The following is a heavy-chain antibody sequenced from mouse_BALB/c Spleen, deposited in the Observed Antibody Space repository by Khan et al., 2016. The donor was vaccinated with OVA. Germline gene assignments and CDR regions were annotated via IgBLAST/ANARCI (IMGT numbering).Heavy chain of an antibody. CDR2: LWAGGST. V-gene: IGHV2-9*02. Sequence: LVESGPGLVAPSQSLSITCTVSGFSLTSYGVHWVRQPPGKGLEWLGVLWAGGSTNYNSALMSRLSISKDNSKNQVFLKMNSLQTDDTAMYYCARPYYGSAWFAYWGQGTLVTVSA. J-gene: IGHJ3*01. CDR1: GFSLTSYG. CDR3: ARPYYGSAWFAY. D-gene: IGHD1-1*01.